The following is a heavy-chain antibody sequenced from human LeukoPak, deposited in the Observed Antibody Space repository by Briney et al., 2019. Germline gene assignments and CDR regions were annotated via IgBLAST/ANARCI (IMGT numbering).Heavy chain of an antibody. CDR3: ARDGVACSSTSCYLGGWFDP. CDR1: RYTFTGYY. D-gene: IGHD2-2*01. CDR2: INPNSGGT. J-gene: IGHJ5*02. V-gene: IGHV1-2*02. Sequence: GASVKVSCKGSRYTFTGYYMHWVRQAPGQGLEWMGWINPNSGGTNYAQKFQGRVTMTRDTSISTAYMELSRLRSDDTAVYYCARDGVACSSTSCYLGGWFDPWGQGTLVTVSS.